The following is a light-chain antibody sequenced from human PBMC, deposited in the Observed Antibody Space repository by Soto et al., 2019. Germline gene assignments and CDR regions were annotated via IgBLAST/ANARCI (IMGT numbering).Light chain of an antibody. J-gene: IGKJ1*01. CDR2: GAT. CDR1: QSISSN. V-gene: IGKV3-15*01. CDR3: QQDDNCPWT. Sequence: EIVMMQSPATLSVFTGERATLSCRASQSISSNLAWYQHKPGQAPRLLIYGATTRVTAIPARFSGSGSGTEFTLTISSLQSEDSAVYYCQQDDNCPWTFGQGTNVHIK.